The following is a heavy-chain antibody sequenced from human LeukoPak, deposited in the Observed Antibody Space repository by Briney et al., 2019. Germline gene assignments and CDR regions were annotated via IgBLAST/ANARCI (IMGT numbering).Heavy chain of an antibody. Sequence: SETLSLTCAVFGGSINNYFWSWIRQPPGKGLEWIGYIYYSGSTNYNPSLKSRVTISVDTSKNQFSLKLSSVTAADTAVYYCARGYSNQYYYYYYMDVWGKGTTVTVSS. V-gene: IGHV4-59*01. CDR2: IYYSGST. CDR1: GGSINNYF. J-gene: IGHJ6*03. CDR3: ARGYSNQYYYYYYMDV. D-gene: IGHD4-11*01.